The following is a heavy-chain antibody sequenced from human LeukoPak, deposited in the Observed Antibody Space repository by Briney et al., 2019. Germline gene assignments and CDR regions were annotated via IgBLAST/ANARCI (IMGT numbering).Heavy chain of an antibody. V-gene: IGHV4-59*01. J-gene: IGHJ4*02. CDR1: GGSISSYY. D-gene: IGHD3-22*01. CDR2: IYYNGGT. CDR3: ARYPPPSYYYDSSGIN. Sequence: ASETLSLTCTVSGGSISSYYWSWIRQPPGKGLEWIGYIYYNGGTNYNPSLKSRVTISVDTSKNQFSLRLSSVTAADTAVYYCARYPPPSYYYDSSGINWGQGTLVTVSS.